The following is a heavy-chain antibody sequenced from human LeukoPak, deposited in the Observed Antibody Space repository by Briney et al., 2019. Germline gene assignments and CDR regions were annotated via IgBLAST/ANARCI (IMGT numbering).Heavy chain of an antibody. V-gene: IGHV4-34*01. Sequence: SETLSLTRAVYGGSFSGYYWSWIRQPPGKGLEWIGEINHSGSTNYNPSLKSRVTISVDTSKNQFSLKLSSVTAADTAVYYCARGLGGVVSAASRRFDPWGQGTLVTVSS. CDR1: GGSFSGYY. CDR2: INHSGST. J-gene: IGHJ5*02. CDR3: ARGLGGVVSAASRRFDP. D-gene: IGHD2-2*01.